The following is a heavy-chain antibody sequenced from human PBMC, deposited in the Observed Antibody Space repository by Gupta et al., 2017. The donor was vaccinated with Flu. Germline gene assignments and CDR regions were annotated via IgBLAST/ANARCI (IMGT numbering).Heavy chain of an antibody. D-gene: IGHD4-4*01. CDR1: GYSFTSYA. V-gene: IGHV1-3*01. CDR3: ASSFLPVTTLAFDY. J-gene: IGHJ4*02. Sequence: QVQLVQSGAEVRKPGASVKVSCKASGYSFTSYAMHWVRQAPGQRLEWMGWITAGNGNPKYSQKFQGRVTITRDTSASTAYMELSSLRSEDTAVYYCASSFLPVTTLAFDYWGQGTLGTVS. CDR2: ITAGNGNP.